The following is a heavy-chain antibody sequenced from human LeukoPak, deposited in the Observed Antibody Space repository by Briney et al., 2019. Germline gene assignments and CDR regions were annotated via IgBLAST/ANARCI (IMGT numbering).Heavy chain of an antibody. CDR3: ARLLTMVRGVIITGCFDP. V-gene: IGHV1-69*05. Sequence: SVKVSCKATGATFSSYAISWVRQAPGQRLEWMGGIIPILGTANYAQKFQGRVTITTDESTSTAYMELSSLRSEDTAVYYCARLLTMVRGVIITGCFDPWGQGTLVTVSS. D-gene: IGHD3-10*01. CDR1: GATFSSYA. J-gene: IGHJ5*02. CDR2: IIPILGTA.